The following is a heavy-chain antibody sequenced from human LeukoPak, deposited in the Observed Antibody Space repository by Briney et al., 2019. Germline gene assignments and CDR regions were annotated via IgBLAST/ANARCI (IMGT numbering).Heavy chain of an antibody. V-gene: IGHV7-4-1*02. D-gene: IGHD3-3*01. CDR2: INTNTGNP. CDR1: GYTFTGYY. CDR3: ARHNQDYDFWSGYLSGYWFDP. Sequence: ASVKVSCKASGYTFTGYYMHWVRQAPGQGLEWMGWINTNTGNPTYAQGFTGRFVFSLDTSVSTAYLQISSLKAEDTAVYYCARHNQDYDFWSGYLSGYWFDPWGQGTLVTVSS. J-gene: IGHJ5*02.